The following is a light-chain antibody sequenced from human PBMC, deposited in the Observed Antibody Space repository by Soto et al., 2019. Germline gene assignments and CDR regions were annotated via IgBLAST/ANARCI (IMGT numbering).Light chain of an antibody. CDR3: QQYGSSPFT. V-gene: IGKV3-20*01. CDR1: QSVSSTF. J-gene: IGKJ3*01. CDR2: GAS. Sequence: EIVLTQSPGTLSLSPGERATLSCRASQSVSSTFFAWFQQKPGQAPRLLIYGASSRATGIPDRFSGSGSGTDFTLTISRLEPEDFAVYSCQQYGSSPFTFGPGTKVDIK.